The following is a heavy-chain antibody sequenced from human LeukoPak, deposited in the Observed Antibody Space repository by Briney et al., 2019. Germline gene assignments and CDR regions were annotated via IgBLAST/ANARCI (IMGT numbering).Heavy chain of an antibody. CDR2: IKQCGSDK. J-gene: IGHJ5*02. CDR1: GFTLSNYW. Sequence: PGGSLRLSCEASGFTLSNYWMTWVRQAPGKGLEWVATIKQCGSDKFYVDSVKGRFTISGDNAKNSLFLEMNSLRVEDTAVYYCARDPFDLWGQGTRVTVSS. V-gene: IGHV3-7*01. CDR3: ARDPFDL.